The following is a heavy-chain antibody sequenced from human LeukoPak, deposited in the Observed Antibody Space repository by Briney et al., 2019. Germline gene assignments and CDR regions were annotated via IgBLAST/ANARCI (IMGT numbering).Heavy chain of an antibody. V-gene: IGHV3-30*18. Sequence: GRSLRLSCAASGFTFSSYGMHWVRQAPGKGLEWVAVISYDGSNKYYADSVKGRFTISRDNSKNTLYLQMNSLRAEDTAVYYCAKDGEDIVVVPAANLNTGYGMDVWGQGTTVTVSS. CDR1: GFTFSSYG. J-gene: IGHJ6*02. CDR2: ISYDGSNK. CDR3: AKDGEDIVVVPAANLNTGYGMDV. D-gene: IGHD2-2*01.